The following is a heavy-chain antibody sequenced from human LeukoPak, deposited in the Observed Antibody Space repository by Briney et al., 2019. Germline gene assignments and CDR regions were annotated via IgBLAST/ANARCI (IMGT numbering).Heavy chain of an antibody. CDR1: GYTFTGYY. CDR3: ARESVAVADNWFDP. J-gene: IGHJ5*02. D-gene: IGHD6-19*01. Sequence: VASVKVSCKASGYTFTGYYMHRVRQAPGQGLEWIGWINPNSGGTNYAQKFQGRVTMTRDTSISTAYMELSRLRSDDTAVYYCARESVAVADNWFDPWGQGTLVTVSS. V-gene: IGHV1-2*02. CDR2: INPNSGGT.